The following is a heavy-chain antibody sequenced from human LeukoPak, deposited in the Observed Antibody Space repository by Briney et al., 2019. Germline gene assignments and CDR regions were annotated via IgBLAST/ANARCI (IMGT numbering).Heavy chain of an antibody. Sequence: ASVKVSCKASGYTFTGYYMHWLRQAPGQGLEWMGWINPNSGGTNYAQKLQGRVTMTRDTSISTAYMELSRLRSDDTAGYYCARDATYSSGWYIDPWGQGTLVTVSS. CDR3: ARDATYSSGWYIDP. J-gene: IGHJ5*02. CDR1: GYTFTGYY. D-gene: IGHD6-19*01. CDR2: INPNSGGT. V-gene: IGHV1-2*02.